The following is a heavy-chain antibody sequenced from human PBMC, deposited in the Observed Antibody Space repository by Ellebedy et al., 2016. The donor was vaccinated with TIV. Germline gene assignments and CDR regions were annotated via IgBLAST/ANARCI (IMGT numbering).Heavy chain of an antibody. D-gene: IGHD6-19*01. Sequence: PGGSLRLSCAASGFTVSSVYVSWVRQAPGKGLEWVAVISHDGSSQYYADSVKGRFTVSRDNSMTTVYLEMNSLRAEDTALYYCARDLDKSSGWYGGAAYWGQGTQVTVSS. CDR1: GFTVSSVY. J-gene: IGHJ4*02. CDR3: ARDLDKSSGWYGGAAY. CDR2: ISHDGSSQ. V-gene: IGHV3-30-3*01.